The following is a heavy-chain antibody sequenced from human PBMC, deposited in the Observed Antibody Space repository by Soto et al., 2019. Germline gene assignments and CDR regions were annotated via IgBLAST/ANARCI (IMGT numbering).Heavy chain of an antibody. CDR1: GFTFSGSA. Sequence: GGSLRLCCAASGFTFSGSAMHWVRQASGKGLEWVGRIRSKANSYATAYAASVKGRFTISRDDSKNTAYLQMNSLKTEDTAVYYFTRQSIGYSSSSPYYYYYGMDVWGQGTTVTVSS. D-gene: IGHD6-6*01. V-gene: IGHV3-73*01. CDR3: TRQSIGYSSSSPYYYYYGMDV. J-gene: IGHJ6*02. CDR2: IRSKANSYAT.